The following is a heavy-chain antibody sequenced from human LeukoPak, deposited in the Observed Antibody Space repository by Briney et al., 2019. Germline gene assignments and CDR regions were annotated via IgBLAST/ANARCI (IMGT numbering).Heavy chain of an antibody. CDR1: GGSISSSSYY. J-gene: IGHJ4*02. D-gene: IGHD6-19*01. CDR3: ARLESSGWYGVFDY. V-gene: IGHV4-39*01. Sequence: SETLSLTSTVSGGSISSSSYYWGWIRQPPGKGLEWIGSIYYSGSTYYNPSLKSRVTISVDTSKNQFSLKLSSVTAADTAVYYCARLESSGWYGVFDYWGQGTLVTVSS. CDR2: IYYSGST.